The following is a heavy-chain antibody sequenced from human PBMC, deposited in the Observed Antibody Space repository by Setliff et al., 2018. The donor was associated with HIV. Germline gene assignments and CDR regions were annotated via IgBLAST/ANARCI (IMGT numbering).Heavy chain of an antibody. Sequence: KISCKASGGTFSRDAISWVRQAPGQGLEWMGGIISMFGTANYAQKFQGRVTITADETTNTAYMELSSLRSEDTAVYYCARDREAEGDAFDIWGQGTMVTVSS. CDR1: GGTFSRDA. CDR3: ARDREAEGDAFDI. V-gene: IGHV1-69*01. J-gene: IGHJ3*02. CDR2: IISMFGTA. D-gene: IGHD3-10*01.